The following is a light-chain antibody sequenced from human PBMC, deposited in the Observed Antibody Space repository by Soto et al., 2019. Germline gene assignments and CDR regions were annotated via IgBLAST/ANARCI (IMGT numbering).Light chain of an antibody. CDR2: DDS. CDR3: SSYGASSTL. CDR1: STDIGSYNY. Sequence: QSALTQPASLSGSPGQSITISCTGTSTDIGSYNYVSWYQQHPGKAPKLMIFDDSYRPSGISDRFSGSKSGNTASLTISGLQPEDEADYYCSSYGASSTLFGGGTKLTVL. V-gene: IGLV2-14*03. J-gene: IGLJ2*01.